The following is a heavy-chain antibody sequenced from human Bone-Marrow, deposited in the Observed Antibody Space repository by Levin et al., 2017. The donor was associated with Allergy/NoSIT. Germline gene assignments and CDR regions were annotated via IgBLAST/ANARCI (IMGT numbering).Heavy chain of an antibody. CDR3: ASSQSGYDSGDH. Sequence: HPGGSLRLSCRFTFSGFAMSWVRQAPGKGLEWVSTVSGGGDTTYYTDSVRGRFTISRDNSKNTLYLQMNSLRTEDTAVYFCASSQSGYDSGDHWGQGTLVTVSS. CDR2: VSGGGDTT. J-gene: IGHJ5*02. D-gene: IGHD5-12*01. V-gene: IGHV3-23*01. CDR1: FTFSGFA.